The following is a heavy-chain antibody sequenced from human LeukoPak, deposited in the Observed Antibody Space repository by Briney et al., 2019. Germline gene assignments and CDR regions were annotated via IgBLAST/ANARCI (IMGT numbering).Heavy chain of an antibody. CDR3: AKGEDKPYYDNLTGFYYFDY. D-gene: IGHD3-9*01. J-gene: IGHJ4*02. CDR2: ISGSGGST. V-gene: IGHV3-23*01. CDR1: GFTFSSYA. Sequence: GGSLRLSCAASGFTFSSYAMSWVRQAPGKGLEWVSAISGSGGSTYYADSVKGRFTISRDNSKNTLYLQMNSLRAEDTAVYYCAKGEDKPYYDNLTGFYYFDYWGQGTLVTVSS.